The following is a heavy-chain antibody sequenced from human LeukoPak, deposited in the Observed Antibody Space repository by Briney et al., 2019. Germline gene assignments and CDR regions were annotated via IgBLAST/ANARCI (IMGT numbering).Heavy chain of an antibody. CDR2: ISSSSSYT. CDR3: ARAQGFGVGAVNAFAI. Sequence: GGSLRLSWAASGCTFSDYYMSWIRQAPGKGLEWVSYISSSSSYTNYADSVKGRFTIPRDNANNSLYLQMNSLRAEDTAVYYCARAQGFGVGAVNAFAIWGQGTMVTVSS. J-gene: IGHJ3*02. V-gene: IGHV3-11*05. D-gene: IGHD1-26*01. CDR1: GCTFSDYY.